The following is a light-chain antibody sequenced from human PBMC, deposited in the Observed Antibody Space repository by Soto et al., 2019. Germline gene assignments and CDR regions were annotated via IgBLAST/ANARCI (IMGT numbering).Light chain of an antibody. Sequence: DIKLTQSPSSLSASVGDTVTITCRASQSVNNHLNWYQQKPGKAPNLLIYGASTLQIGVPSTFSGSVSGTDFILIISSLQPEDFATYYCQPSNSGNSFGQGTRLEIK. CDR1: QSVNNH. CDR3: QPSNSGNS. V-gene: IGKV1-39*01. J-gene: IGKJ5*01. CDR2: GAS.